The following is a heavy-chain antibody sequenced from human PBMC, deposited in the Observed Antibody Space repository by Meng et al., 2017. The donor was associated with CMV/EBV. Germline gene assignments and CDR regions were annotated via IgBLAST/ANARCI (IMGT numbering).Heavy chain of an antibody. Sequence: SETLSLTCAVYGGSFSGYYWSWIRQPPGKGLEWIGEINHSGSTNYNPSLKSRVTISVDTSKNQFSLKLSSVTAADTAVYYCARDPHYDILTGHSPRRFSYWFDPWGQGTLVTVSS. CDR1: GGSFSGYY. J-gene: IGHJ5*02. D-gene: IGHD3-9*01. CDR3: ARDPHYDILTGHSPRRFSYWFDP. CDR2: INHSGST. V-gene: IGHV4-34*01.